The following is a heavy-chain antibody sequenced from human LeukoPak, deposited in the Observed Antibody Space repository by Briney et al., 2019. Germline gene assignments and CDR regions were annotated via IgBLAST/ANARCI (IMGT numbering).Heavy chain of an antibody. V-gene: IGHV3-23*01. D-gene: IGHD2-2*01. CDR1: GFTFSKYA. Sequence: GGSLRLSCAASGFTFSKYAMSWVRQAPGKGLEWVSAISGSDGNTFYADSVKGRFTISRDNSKNTLYLQMNSLRAEDTAVYYCARDGARYCSSTSCYGNDYYYYGMDVWGQGTTVTVSS. CDR2: ISGSDGNT. J-gene: IGHJ6*02. CDR3: ARDGARYCSSTSCYGNDYYYYGMDV.